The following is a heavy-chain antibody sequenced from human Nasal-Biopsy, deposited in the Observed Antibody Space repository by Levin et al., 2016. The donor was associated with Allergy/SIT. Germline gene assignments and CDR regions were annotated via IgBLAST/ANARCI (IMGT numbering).Heavy chain of an antibody. V-gene: IGHV3-74*01. CDR1: GFNFNNDW. D-gene: IGHD2-15*01. CDR3: ARVRKGRATSCSLAGCSYYSYAMDV. CDR2: INSDGTTT. J-gene: IGHJ6*02. Sequence: GESLKISCAGSGFNFNNDWMHWVRQAPGKGLVWVSRINSDGTTTNYADSVKGRFTISRDKAKNTVFLQMNSLRAEDTALYFCARVRKGRATSCSLAGCSYYSYAMDVWGQGTAVTVSS.